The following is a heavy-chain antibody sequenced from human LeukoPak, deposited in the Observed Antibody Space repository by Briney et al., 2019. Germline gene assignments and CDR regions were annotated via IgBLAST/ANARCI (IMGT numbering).Heavy chain of an antibody. CDR3: ARPGGYAFDI. J-gene: IGHJ3*02. CDR2: IYHSGSN. CDR1: GYSFSSGYY. Sequence: SETLSLTCAVSGYSFSSGYYWGWIRQPPGKGLGWIGSIYHSGSNYYNPSLKSRVTISVDTSKNQFSLKLSSVTAADTAVYYCARPGGYAFDIWGQGTMVTVSS. V-gene: IGHV4-38-2*01. D-gene: IGHD3-10*01.